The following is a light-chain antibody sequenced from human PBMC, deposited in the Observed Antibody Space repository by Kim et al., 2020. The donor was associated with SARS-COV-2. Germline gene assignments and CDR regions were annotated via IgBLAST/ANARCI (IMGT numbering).Light chain of an antibody. J-gene: IGLJ3*02. CDR2: EVS. V-gene: IGLV2-8*01. CDR3: SSYAGSNNWV. Sequence: GQSITISCNGTSSDVGGKNYVSWYQQHPGKAPKFMIYEVSKRPSGVPDRFSGSKSGNTASLTVSGLQAEDEADYYCSSYAGSNNWVFGGGTKLTVL. CDR1: SSDVGGKNY.